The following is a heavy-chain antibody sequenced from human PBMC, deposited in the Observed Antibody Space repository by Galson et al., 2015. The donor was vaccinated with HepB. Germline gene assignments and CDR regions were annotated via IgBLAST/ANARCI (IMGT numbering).Heavy chain of an antibody. CDR1: GFIFSNAW. V-gene: IGHV3-15*07. D-gene: IGHD5-12*01. CDR3: TTEGALYSGYDRLHFDY. Sequence: SLRLSCAASGFIFSNAWMNWVRQAPGKGLEWVGRIKSKTDGGTTDYAAPVKGRFTISRDDSKNTLYLQMNSLKTDDTAVYYCTTEGALYSGYDRLHFDYWGQGTLVTVSS. J-gene: IGHJ4*02. CDR2: IKSKTDGGTT.